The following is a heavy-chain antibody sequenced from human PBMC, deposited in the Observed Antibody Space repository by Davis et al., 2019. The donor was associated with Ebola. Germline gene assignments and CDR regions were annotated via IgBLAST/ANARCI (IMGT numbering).Heavy chain of an antibody. CDR3: ARGHNYAHEY. CDR1: GYTFTTYD. J-gene: IGHJ4*02. Sequence: ASVKVSCKASGYTFTTYDINWVRQAPGQAPEWMGWMNPNSGNTGYEWNFQGRVSMTRDTSINTAYMELSSLRYDDTADYYCARGHNYAHEYWGQGTLVTVSS. V-gene: IGHV1-8*01. D-gene: IGHD4-11*01. CDR2: MNPNSGNT.